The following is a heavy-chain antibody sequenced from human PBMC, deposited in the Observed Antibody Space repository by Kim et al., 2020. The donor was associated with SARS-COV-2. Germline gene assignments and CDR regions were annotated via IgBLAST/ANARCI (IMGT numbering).Heavy chain of an antibody. V-gene: IGHV4-39*01. J-gene: IGHJ5*02. CDR1: GGSISSSSYY. D-gene: IGHD3-10*01. CDR2: IYYSGST. Sequence: SETLSLTCTVSGGSISSSSYYWGWIRQPPGKGLEWIGSIYYSGSTYYNPSLKSRVTISVDTSKNQFSLKLSSVTAADTAVYYCARGNRNWFDPWGQGTLVTVSS. CDR3: ARGNRNWFDP.